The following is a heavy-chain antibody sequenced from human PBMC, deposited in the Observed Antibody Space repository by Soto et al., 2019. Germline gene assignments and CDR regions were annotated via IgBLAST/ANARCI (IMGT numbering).Heavy chain of an antibody. CDR3: ARYRREAVAGYTLDN. D-gene: IGHD6-13*01. Sequence: PSETLSLTCTVSGGSISSNYWSWIRQPPGKGLEWIGYVYNSGSTNYNPSLKSRVTISEDTSKSQFSLKVNSMTAADTAVYYCARYRREAVAGYTLDNWGQGILVTVSS. J-gene: IGHJ4*02. CDR1: GGSISSNY. V-gene: IGHV4-59*01. CDR2: VYNSGST.